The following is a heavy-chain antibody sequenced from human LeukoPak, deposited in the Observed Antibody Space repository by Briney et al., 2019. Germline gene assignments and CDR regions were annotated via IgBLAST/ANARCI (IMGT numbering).Heavy chain of an antibody. CDR2: INHSGST. J-gene: IGHJ2*01. CDR3: ARVNWYFDL. V-gene: IGHV4-34*01. CDR1: GGPFSGYY. Sequence: PSETLSLTCAVYGGPFSGYYWSWIRQPPGKGLEWIGEINHSGSTNYNPSLKSRVTISVDTSKNQFSLKLSSVTAADTAVYYCARVNWYFDLWGRGTLVTVSS.